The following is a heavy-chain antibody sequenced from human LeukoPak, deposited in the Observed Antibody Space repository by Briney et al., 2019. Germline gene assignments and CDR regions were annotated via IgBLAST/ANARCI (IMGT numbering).Heavy chain of an antibody. CDR3: ASNRLWDIVGS. CDR1: GFTFRNYV. D-gene: IGHD2-15*01. Sequence: GGSLRLSCAASGFTFRNYVIHWVRQAPGKGLEWVAVTSSDLNVKLYADSVKGRFTISRDNSRSTLYLQMNSLRPEDTAIYYCASNRLWDIVGSWGQGTLVTVSS. V-gene: IGHV3-30-3*01. CDR2: TSSDLNVK. J-gene: IGHJ4*02.